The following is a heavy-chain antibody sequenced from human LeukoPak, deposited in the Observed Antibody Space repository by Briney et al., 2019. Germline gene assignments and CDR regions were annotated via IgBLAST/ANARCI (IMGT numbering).Heavy chain of an antibody. CDR3: ARDSYDSSGNYLDY. J-gene: IGHJ4*02. D-gene: IGHD3-22*01. Sequence: ASVKVSCKASGYIFTSYFMHWVRQAPGQGLEWMGLINPSGGSTRYAQKFQGRVTMTTDTSTSTAYMELRSLRSDDTAVYYCARDSYDSSGNYLDYWGQGTLVTVSS. CDR2: INPSGGST. V-gene: IGHV1-46*01. CDR1: GYIFTSYF.